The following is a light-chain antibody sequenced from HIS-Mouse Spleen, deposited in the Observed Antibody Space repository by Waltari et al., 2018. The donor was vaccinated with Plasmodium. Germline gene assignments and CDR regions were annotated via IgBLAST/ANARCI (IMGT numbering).Light chain of an antibody. J-gene: IGLJ2*01. CDR2: DVS. V-gene: IGLV2-11*01. Sequence: QSALTQPRSVSGSPGQSVTISCTGTSSDVGGYNYVSWYQQHPGKAPKLMIYDVSKGPSGVPVRFAGSKSGNTASLTISGLKAEDEADYYCGSYAGSYTLVFGGGTKLTVL. CDR3: GSYAGSYTLV. CDR1: SSDVGGYNY.